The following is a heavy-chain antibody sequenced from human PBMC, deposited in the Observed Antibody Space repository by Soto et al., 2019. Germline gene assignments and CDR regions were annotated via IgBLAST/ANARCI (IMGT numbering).Heavy chain of an antibody. V-gene: IGHV4-31*03. CDR3: ARVEPQQLVLQGAFDI. Sequence: QVQLQESGPGLVKPSQTLSLTCTVSGVSISSGGYYWSWIRQHPGKGLEWIGYIYYSGSTYYNPSLKSRVTIAVDTSKNQFSLKLSSVTAADTAVYYCARVEPQQLVLQGAFDIWGKGTMVTVSS. D-gene: IGHD6-13*01. CDR2: IYYSGST. CDR1: GVSISSGGYY. J-gene: IGHJ3*02.